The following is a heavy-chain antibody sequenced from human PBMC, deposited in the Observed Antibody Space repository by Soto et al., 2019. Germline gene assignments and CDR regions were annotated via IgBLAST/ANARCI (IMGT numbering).Heavy chain of an antibody. V-gene: IGHV3-23*01. CDR2: ISGSGGST. CDR3: AKEADISGYHPDY. CDR1: GFTFSSYA. D-gene: IGHD3-22*01. J-gene: IGHJ4*02. Sequence: GSLRLSCAASGFTFSSYAMSWVRQAPGKGLEWVSVISGSGGSTHYADSVKGRSTISRDNSKNTLYLQVNSLRADDTAVYYCAKEADISGYHPDYWGQGTQVTVSS.